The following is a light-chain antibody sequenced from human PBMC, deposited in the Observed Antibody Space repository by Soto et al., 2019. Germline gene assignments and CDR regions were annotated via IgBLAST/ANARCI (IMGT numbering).Light chain of an antibody. Sequence: EIVMTQSPATLSASPGEGATLSCKAGQNVYTNLAWYQQRPGQPPRLLIYDASTSATGISARFSGSGYGTKFTLTISSLQSEDFALYFCQQCRNWPLTFGGGTKVEIK. CDR3: QQCRNWPLT. CDR1: QNVYTN. V-gene: IGKV3-15*01. J-gene: IGKJ4*01. CDR2: DAS.